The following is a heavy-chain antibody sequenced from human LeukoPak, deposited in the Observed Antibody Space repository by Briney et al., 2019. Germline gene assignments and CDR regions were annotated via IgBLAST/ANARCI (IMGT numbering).Heavy chain of an antibody. J-gene: IGHJ3*02. V-gene: IGHV4-59*08. D-gene: IGHD5-18*01. CDR1: GGSIRSYY. CDR3: ARTYSSGVFDI. Sequence: SETPSLTCTVSGGSIRSYYWSWIRQPPGKGLEWIGYIYYSGSTNYNPSLKSRVTISVDTSKNQFSLKLSSVTAADTAVYYCARTYSSGVFDIWGQGTMVTVSS. CDR2: IYYSGST.